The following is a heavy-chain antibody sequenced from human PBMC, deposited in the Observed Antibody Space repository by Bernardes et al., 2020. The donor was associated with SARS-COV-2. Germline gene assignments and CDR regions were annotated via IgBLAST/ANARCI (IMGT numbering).Heavy chain of an antibody. D-gene: IGHD1-26*01. J-gene: IGHJ2*01. V-gene: IGHV3-33*01. CDR3: ATERRDSGNWYFDL. Sequence: GGSLRLSCAASGFTFSSYGMHWVRQAPGKGLEWVAVIWYDGSNKYYADSVKGRFTISRDNSKNTLYLQMNSLRVEDTAVYYCATERRDSGNWYFDLWGRGTLVTVSS. CDR1: GFTFSSYG. CDR2: IWYDGSNK.